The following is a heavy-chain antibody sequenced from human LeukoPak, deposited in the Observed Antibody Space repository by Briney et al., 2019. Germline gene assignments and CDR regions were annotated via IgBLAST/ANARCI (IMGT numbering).Heavy chain of an antibody. J-gene: IGHJ4*01. V-gene: IGHV3-30*02. Sequence: AGGSLRLSCAASGFTFSSYGMHWVRQAPGKGLEWVAFIRYDGSNKYYADSVKGRFTISRDNSKNTLYLQMNSLRAEDTAVYYCAKSGARVVVPAAFDYWGQEPWSPSPQ. CDR3: AKSGARVVVPAAFDY. D-gene: IGHD2-2*01. CDR2: IRYDGSNK. CDR1: GFTFSSYG.